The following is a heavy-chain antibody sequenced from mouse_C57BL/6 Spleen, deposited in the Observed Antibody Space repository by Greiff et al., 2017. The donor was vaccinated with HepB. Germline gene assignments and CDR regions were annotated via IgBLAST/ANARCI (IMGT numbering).Heavy chain of an antibody. Sequence: VHVKQSGAELVRPGASVKLSCTASGFNIKDDYMHWVKQRPEQGLEWIGWIDPENGDTEYASKFQGKATITADTSSNTAYLQLSSLTSEDTAVYYCTKGLRRNYYAMDYWGQGTSVTVSS. CDR3: TKGLRRNYYAMDY. CDR1: GFNIKDDY. V-gene: IGHV14-4*01. J-gene: IGHJ4*01. CDR2: IDPENGDT. D-gene: IGHD2-2*01.